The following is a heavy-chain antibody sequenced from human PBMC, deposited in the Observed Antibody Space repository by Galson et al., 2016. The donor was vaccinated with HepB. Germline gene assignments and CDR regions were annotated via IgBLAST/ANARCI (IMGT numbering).Heavy chain of an antibody. CDR2: ISSSSSSI. Sequence: SLRLSCAASGFTFSNYAMNWVRLAPGKGLEWVSLISSSSSSIYYADSVKGRFTISRDNAENSLYLQMNSLRAEDTAVYYCAKTRDFWSGFYGPYDYWGRGTLVTVSS. V-gene: IGHV3-21*01. CDR1: GFTFSNYA. D-gene: IGHD3-3*01. J-gene: IGHJ4*02. CDR3: AKTRDFWSGFYGPYDY.